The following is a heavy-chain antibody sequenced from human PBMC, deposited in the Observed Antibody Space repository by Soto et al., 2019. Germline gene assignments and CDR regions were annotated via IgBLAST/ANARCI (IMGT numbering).Heavy chain of an antibody. Sequence: QVQLVQSGAEEKKPGASVKVSCKASGYTFTSYAMHWVRQAPGQRLEWMGWINAGNGNTKYSQKFQGRVTITRDTSAITAYMELSSLRSEDTAVYYCARDEGSSGSYDYWGQGTLVTVSS. CDR2: INAGNGNT. D-gene: IGHD6-6*01. V-gene: IGHV1-3*05. CDR1: GYTFTSYA. CDR3: ARDEGSSGSYDY. J-gene: IGHJ4*02.